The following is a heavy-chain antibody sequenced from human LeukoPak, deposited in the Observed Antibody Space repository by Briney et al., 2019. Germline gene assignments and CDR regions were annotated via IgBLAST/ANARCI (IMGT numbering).Heavy chain of an antibody. Sequence: GGSLRLSCAASGFTFSSYAMSWVRQPPGKGLEWVSTISGSGGSTYYADSVKGRFTISRDNSTNTLYLQMNSLRAEDTAVYYCAKEVQLELRYFDYWGQGTLVTVSS. V-gene: IGHV3-23*01. J-gene: IGHJ4*02. CDR3: AKEVQLELRYFDY. CDR2: ISGSGGST. D-gene: IGHD1-7*01. CDR1: GFTFSSYA.